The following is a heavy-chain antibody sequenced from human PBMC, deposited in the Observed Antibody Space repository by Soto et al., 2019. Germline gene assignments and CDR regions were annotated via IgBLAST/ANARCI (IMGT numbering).Heavy chain of an antibody. D-gene: IGHD1-26*01. J-gene: IGHJ3*01. Sequence: EVQLVESGGGLVQPGGSLRLSCAASGFTFSNAWMTWVRQAPGKGLEWVGRIKSRLLGGTTDSAAPVQGRFTISRDDLKNTLYLQMNSLITADTAVYYCPPDWGSGGHYIRAFDLWGQGTMVTVSS. CDR3: PPDWGSGGHYIRAFDL. CDR2: IKSRLLGGTT. V-gene: IGHV3-15*01. CDR1: GFTFSNAW.